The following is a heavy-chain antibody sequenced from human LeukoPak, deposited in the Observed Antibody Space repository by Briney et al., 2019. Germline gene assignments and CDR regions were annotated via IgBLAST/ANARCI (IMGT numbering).Heavy chain of an antibody. CDR1: GFTFDDYA. CDR2: ISWNSGSI. V-gene: IGHV3-9*01. Sequence: PGRSLRLSCAASGFTFDDYAMHWVRQAPGKGLEWVSGISWNSGSIGYADSVKGRFTISRDNSKNTLYLQMNSLRADDTAVYYCARDCSSQGQCYYGMDVWGQGTTVTVSS. CDR3: ARDCSSQGQCYYGMDV. J-gene: IGHJ6*02. D-gene: IGHD6-13*01.